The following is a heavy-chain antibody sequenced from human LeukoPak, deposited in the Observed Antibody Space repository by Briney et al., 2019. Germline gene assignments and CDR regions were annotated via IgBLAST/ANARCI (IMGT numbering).Heavy chain of an antibody. CDR1: GYTFTGYY. Sequence: ASVKVSCKASGYTFTGYYMHWVRQAPGQGLEWMGWINPNSGGTNYAQKFQGRVTMTTDTSTSTAYMELRSLRSDDTAVYYCARGPGIAEENWFDPWGQGTLVTVSS. J-gene: IGHJ5*02. V-gene: IGHV1-2*02. D-gene: IGHD6-13*01. CDR3: ARGPGIAEENWFDP. CDR2: INPNSGGT.